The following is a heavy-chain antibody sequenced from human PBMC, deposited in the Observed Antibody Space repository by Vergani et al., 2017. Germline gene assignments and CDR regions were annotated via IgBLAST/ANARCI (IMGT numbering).Heavy chain of an antibody. CDR1: GFTFNSYA. Sequence: QLLESGGGLIQPGGSLRLSCAASGFTFNSYAMTWVRQPPGKELEWVSGINNNGGSTYYADSVKGRFTISRDNSKNTLYLQMTELRAEDTATYYCANLGRSTSWQYGGGAFDVWDHGSMVSVSS. V-gene: IGHV3-23*01. D-gene: IGHD2-2*01. J-gene: IGHJ3*01. CDR2: INNNGGST. CDR3: ANLGRSTSWQYGGGAFDV.